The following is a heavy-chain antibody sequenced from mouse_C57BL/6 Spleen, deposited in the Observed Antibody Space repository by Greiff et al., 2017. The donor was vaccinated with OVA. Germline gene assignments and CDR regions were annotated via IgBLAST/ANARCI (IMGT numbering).Heavy chain of an antibody. V-gene: IGHV1-55*01. D-gene: IGHD1-3*01. CDR2: IYPGSGST. CDR1: GYTFTSYW. Sequence: VQLQQPGAELVKPGASVKMSCKASGYTFTSYWITWVKQRPGQGLEWIGDIYPGSGSTNYNEKFKSKATLTVDTSSSTAYMQLSSLTSEDSAVYYCAREGGSKGYFDYWGQGTTLTVSS. J-gene: IGHJ2*01. CDR3: AREGGSKGYFDY.